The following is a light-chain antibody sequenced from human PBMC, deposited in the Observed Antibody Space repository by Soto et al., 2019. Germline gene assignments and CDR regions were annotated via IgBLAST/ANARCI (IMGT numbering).Light chain of an antibody. CDR2: AAS. V-gene: IGKV1D-12*01. Sequence: DLQMTQSPSSVSAFVGDRVTFTCRASQDINTWLVWYQQKPGKAPKLLIYAASTFQGAVPSRFSGRGSGTDFSLTISSLQPEDFATYFCQQTNIFPFTFGQGTKLEI. CDR3: QQTNIFPFT. J-gene: IGKJ2*01. CDR1: QDINTW.